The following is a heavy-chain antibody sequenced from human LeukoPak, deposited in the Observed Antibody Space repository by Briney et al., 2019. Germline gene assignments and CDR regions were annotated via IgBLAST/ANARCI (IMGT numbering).Heavy chain of an antibody. CDR2: IIPIFGTA. Sequence: SVKVSCKASGGTFSSYAISWVRQAPGQGLEWMGGIIPIFGTANDAQKFQGRVTITADKSTSTAYMELSSLRSEDTAVYYCARVVGLTGYSSSWYSGYYYYMDVWGKGTTVTVSS. CDR1: GGTFSSYA. J-gene: IGHJ6*03. D-gene: IGHD6-13*01. CDR3: ARVVGLTGYSSSWYSGYYYYMDV. V-gene: IGHV1-69*06.